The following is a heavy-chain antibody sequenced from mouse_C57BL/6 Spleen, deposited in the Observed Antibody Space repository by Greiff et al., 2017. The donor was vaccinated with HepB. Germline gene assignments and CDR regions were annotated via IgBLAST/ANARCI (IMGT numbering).Heavy chain of an antibody. CDR3: TRSPITTVVEGYFDV. CDR1: GFNIKDYY. Sequence: VQLKQSGAELVRPGASVKLSCTASGFNIKDYYMHWVKQRPEQGLEWIGRIDPEDGDTEYAPKFQGKATMTADTSSKTAYLQLSSLTSEDTAVDYCTRSPITTVVEGYFDVWGTGTTVTVSS. V-gene: IGHV14-1*01. D-gene: IGHD1-1*01. J-gene: IGHJ1*03. CDR2: IDPEDGDT.